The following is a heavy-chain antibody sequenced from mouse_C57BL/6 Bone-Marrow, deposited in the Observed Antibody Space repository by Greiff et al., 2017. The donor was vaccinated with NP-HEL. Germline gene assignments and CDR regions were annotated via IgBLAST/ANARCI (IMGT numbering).Heavy chain of an antibody. V-gene: IGHV5-6*01. CDR3: ARRCYYGNYDYAMDY. CDR2: ISSGGSYH. D-gene: IGHD2-1*01. Sequence: EVHLVESGGDLVKPGGSLKLSCAASGFTFRSYGMSWVRKTPDTRLEWVATISSGGSYHYYPDSVKGRFTISRDNAKNTLYLQMSSLKAEDTAMYYGARRCYYGNYDYAMDYWGQGTSVTVSS. CDR1: GFTFRSYG. J-gene: IGHJ4*01.